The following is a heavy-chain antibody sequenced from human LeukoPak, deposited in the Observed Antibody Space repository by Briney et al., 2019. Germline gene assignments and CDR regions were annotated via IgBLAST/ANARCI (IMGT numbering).Heavy chain of an antibody. D-gene: IGHD1-26*01. CDR1: GYTFTSYG. V-gene: IGHV1-18*01. CDR3: ARDSALRSRVGPADY. J-gene: IGHJ4*02. CDR2: ISDYNGNT. Sequence: ASVKVSCKASGYTFTSYGISWVRQAPGQGLEWMGWISDYNGNTNYAQKLQGRVTMTTDTSTSTAYMELRSLRSDDTAVYYCARDSALRSRVGPADYWGQGTRVTVSS.